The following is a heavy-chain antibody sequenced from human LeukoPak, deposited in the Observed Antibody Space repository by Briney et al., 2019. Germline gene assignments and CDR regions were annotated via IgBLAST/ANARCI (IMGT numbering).Heavy chain of an antibody. CDR3: ARDPIYGSGSYEGDY. D-gene: IGHD3-10*01. CDR2: ISSSSSYI. CDR1: GFTFSSYS. V-gene: IGHV3-21*01. J-gene: IGHJ4*02. Sequence: GGSLRLSCAASGFTFSSYSMNWVRQAPGKGLEWVSSISSSSSYIYYADSVKGRFTISRDNATNSLYLQMNSLRAEDTAVYYCARDPIYGSGSYEGDYWGQGTLVTVSS.